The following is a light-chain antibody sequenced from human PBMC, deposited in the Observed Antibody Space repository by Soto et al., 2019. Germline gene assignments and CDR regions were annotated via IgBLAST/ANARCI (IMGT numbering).Light chain of an antibody. CDR1: SSDVGGYNY. J-gene: IGLJ1*01. V-gene: IGLV2-14*01. CDR3: SSYTSSSFYV. CDR2: DVS. Sequence: QSALTQPASVSGSPGQSITISCTGTSSDVGGYNYFSWYQQHPGKAPKLMIYDVSNRPSGVSNRFSGSKSGNTSSLTISGLQAEDEADYYFSSYTSSSFYVFGTGTKLTVL.